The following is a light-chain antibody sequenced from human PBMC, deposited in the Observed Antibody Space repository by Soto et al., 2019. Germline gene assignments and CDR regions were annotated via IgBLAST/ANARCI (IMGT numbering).Light chain of an antibody. CDR2: GAS. Sequence: IQMTQSPSSLSASIGDRVTITCRPSQSISTYLHWYQQKPGEAPKLLISGASTLQSEVPSRFSGSGSGTEFTLTITTLQREDFATYDCQQSYSTRYTFGQGTKLEIK. V-gene: IGKV1-39*01. CDR3: QQSYSTRYT. CDR1: QSISTY. J-gene: IGKJ2*01.